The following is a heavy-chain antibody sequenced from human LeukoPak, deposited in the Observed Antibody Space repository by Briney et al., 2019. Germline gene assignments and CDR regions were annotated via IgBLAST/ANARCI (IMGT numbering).Heavy chain of an antibody. CDR1: GLTFSSYS. CDR2: IWYDGSNK. D-gene: IGHD4-17*01. Sequence: PGRSLRLSCAASGLTFSSYSMHWVRQAPGKGLEWVAVIWYDGSNKCYADSVKGRFTISRDNSKNTLYLQMNSLRAEDTAVYYCAGDYGEHYYGMDVWGQGTTVTVSS. CDR3: AGDYGEHYYGMDV. J-gene: IGHJ6*02. V-gene: IGHV3-33*01.